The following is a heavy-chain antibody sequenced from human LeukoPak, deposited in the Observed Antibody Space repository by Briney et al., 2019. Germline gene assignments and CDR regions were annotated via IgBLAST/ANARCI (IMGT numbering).Heavy chain of an antibody. J-gene: IGHJ4*02. CDR3: VKEYHSRGFGAYFDY. Sequence: PGGSLRLSCAASGFTFSDFYMTWIRQAPGKGLEWVSYISNSGSTIYYADSVKGRFTISRDNSINTVDLQMNSLRAEDTAVYYCVKEYHSRGFGAYFDYWGQGTLVTVSS. D-gene: IGHD3-3*01. CDR2: ISNSGSTI. V-gene: IGHV3-11*04. CDR1: GFTFSDFY.